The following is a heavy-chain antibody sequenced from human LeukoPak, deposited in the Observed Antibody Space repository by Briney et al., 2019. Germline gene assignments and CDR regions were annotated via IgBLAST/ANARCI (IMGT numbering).Heavy chain of an antibody. D-gene: IGHD3-16*01. Sequence: SETLSLTCVISGYSIRSGYYWGWIRQPPGKGLEYIGSIYHSGNTYYSSSLRSRVTISVDTSKNHFSLKLTSVTAADTAVYYCARIGGDLQDSWGQGTLVTVSS. CDR1: GYSIRSGYY. CDR3: ARIGGDLQDS. V-gene: IGHV4-38-2*01. J-gene: IGHJ4*02. CDR2: IYHSGNT.